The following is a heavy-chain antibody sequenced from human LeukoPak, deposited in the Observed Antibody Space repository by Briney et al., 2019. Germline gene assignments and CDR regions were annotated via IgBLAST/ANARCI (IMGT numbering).Heavy chain of an antibody. V-gene: IGHV3-74*01. CDR3: ARSGTYKDYFDY. Sequence: GASVKVSCKASGFTFSSYWMHWVRQAPGKGLVWVSRINSDGSSTSYADSVKGRFTISRDNAKNTLYLQMNSLRAEGTAVYYCARSGTYKDYFDYWGQGTLVTVSS. D-gene: IGHD1-26*01. CDR2: INSDGSST. J-gene: IGHJ4*02. CDR1: GFTFSSYW.